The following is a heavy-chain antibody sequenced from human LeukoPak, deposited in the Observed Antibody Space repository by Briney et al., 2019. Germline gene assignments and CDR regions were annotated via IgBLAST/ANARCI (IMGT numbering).Heavy chain of an antibody. D-gene: IGHD3-22*01. CDR3: AKADDYYYDSSHFDY. CDR1: GFTFSSYG. V-gene: IGHV3-30*02. Sequence: RPGGSLRLSCAASGFTFSSYGMHWVRQAPGKGLEWVAFIRYDGSNKYYADSVKGRFTISRDNSKNTLYLQMNSLRAEDTAVYYCAKADDYYYDSSHFDYWGQGTLVTVSS. J-gene: IGHJ4*02. CDR2: IRYDGSNK.